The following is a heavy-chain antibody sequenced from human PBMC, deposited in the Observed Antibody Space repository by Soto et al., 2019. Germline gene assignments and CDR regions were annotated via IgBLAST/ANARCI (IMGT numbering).Heavy chain of an antibody. CDR1: GGTFRSNA. Sequence: SVKVSWKAFGGTFRSNAISWVRQAPGQGLEWMGEIIPIFGTANYAQKFQGRVTITADESTSTAYMELSSLRSEDTAVYYCARDRGPSSGYYPYWFDPWGQGTLVTVSS. J-gene: IGHJ5*02. CDR2: IIPIFGTA. CDR3: ARDRGPSSGYYPYWFDP. V-gene: IGHV1-69*13. D-gene: IGHD3-22*01.